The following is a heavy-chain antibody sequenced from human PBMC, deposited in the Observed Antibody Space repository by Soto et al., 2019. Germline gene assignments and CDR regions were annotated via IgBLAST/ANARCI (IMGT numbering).Heavy chain of an antibody. D-gene: IGHD3-3*01. CDR1: GYTFTSYG. Sequence: ASVKVSCKASGYTFTSYGISWVRQAPGQGLEWMRWISAYNGNTNYAQKLQGRVTMTTDTSTSTAYMELRSLRSDDTAVYYCARDKNVLRFLEWLDHLAVAGHGMDVWGQGTTVTVSS. J-gene: IGHJ6*02. CDR3: ARDKNVLRFLEWLDHLAVAGHGMDV. V-gene: IGHV1-18*01. CDR2: ISAYNGNT.